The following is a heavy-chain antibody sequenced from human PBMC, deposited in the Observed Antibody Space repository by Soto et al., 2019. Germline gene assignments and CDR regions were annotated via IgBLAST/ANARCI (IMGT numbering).Heavy chain of an antibody. CDR1: GGSISSGGYY. D-gene: IGHD4-17*01. V-gene: IGHV4-31*03. J-gene: IGHJ5*02. Sequence: PSETLSLTCTVSGGSISSGGYYWDWIRQHPGKGLEWIGYMYYSGSTYYNPSLKSRLTISLDTSKNQFSLKLRSVTAADTAVYYCARVVTTSYNWFDPWGQGTLVTVSS. CDR2: MYYSGST. CDR3: ARVVTTSYNWFDP.